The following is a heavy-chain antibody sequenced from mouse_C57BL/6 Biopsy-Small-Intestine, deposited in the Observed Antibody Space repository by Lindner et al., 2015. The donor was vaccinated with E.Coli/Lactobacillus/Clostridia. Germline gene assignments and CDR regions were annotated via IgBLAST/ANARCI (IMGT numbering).Heavy chain of an antibody. D-gene: IGHD2-3*01. CDR1: GFTFSDYG. CDR3: TRGNDGPFDY. J-gene: IGHJ2*01. V-gene: IGHV5-17*01. Sequence: VQLQESGGGLVKPGGSLKLSCAASGFTFSDYGMHWVRQAPEKGLEWVAYISSGSSIIYYADTVKGRFTISRDNAKNTLFLQMTSLRSEDTAMYYCTRGNDGPFDYWGQGTTLTVSS. CDR2: ISSGSSII.